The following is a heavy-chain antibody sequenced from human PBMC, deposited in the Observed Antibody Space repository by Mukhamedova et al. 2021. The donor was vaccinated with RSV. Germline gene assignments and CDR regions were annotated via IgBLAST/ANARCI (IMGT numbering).Heavy chain of an antibody. CDR3: ARVSDTSGWSSDWYFDP. D-gene: IGHD6-19*01. J-gene: IGHJ2*01. V-gene: IGHV4-39*07. Sequence: YYWGWFRQPPGKGLEWIGNIFYSGSTYYNPSLKSRVTISVETSKNQFSLKLSSVTAADTAVPYSARVSDTSGWSSDWYFDPLGRG. CDR2: IFYSGST. CDR1: YY.